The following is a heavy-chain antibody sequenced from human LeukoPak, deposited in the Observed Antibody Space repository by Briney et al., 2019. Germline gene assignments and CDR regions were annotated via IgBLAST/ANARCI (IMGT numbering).Heavy chain of an antibody. D-gene: IGHD3-10*01. Sequence: PGGSLRLSCLGSEFTFGDYGLTWVRQAPGKGLEWVGFIRSKAYGGTTEYAASVKGRFTISRDDSKGVACLQMSSLKSEDTAVYYCGRVLYGSGTFTLYYNHYYMDVWGKGTAVAISS. CDR3: GRVLYGSGTFTLYYNHYYMDV. CDR2: IRSKAYGGTT. V-gene: IGHV3-49*04. CDR1: EFTFGDYG. J-gene: IGHJ6*03.